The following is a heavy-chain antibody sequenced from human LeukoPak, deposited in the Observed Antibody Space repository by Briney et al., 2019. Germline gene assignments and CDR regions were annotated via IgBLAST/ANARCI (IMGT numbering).Heavy chain of an antibody. CDR1: GFTFSSYA. Sequence: PPGGSLRLSCAASGFTFSSYAMHWVRQAPGKGLEWVAVISYDGSNKYYADSVKGRFTISRDNSKNTLYLQMNSLRAEDTAVYYCARNHFDYWDQGTLVTVSS. CDR3: ARNHFDY. V-gene: IGHV3-30-3*01. CDR2: ISYDGSNK. J-gene: IGHJ4*02.